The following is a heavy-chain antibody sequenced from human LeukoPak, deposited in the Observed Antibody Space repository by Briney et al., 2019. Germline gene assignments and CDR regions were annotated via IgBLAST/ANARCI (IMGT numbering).Heavy chain of an antibody. CDR1: GGFISSGGYY. D-gene: IGHD3-10*01. J-gene: IGHJ4*02. CDR2: IYHSGST. V-gene: IGHV4-30-2*01. CDR3: ARDGDVRALDY. Sequence: PSETLSLTCTVSGGFISSGGYYWSWIRQPPGKGLEWIGYIYHSGSTYYNPSLKSRVTISVDRSKNQFSLKLSSVTAADTAVYYCARDGDVRALDYWGQGTLVTVSS.